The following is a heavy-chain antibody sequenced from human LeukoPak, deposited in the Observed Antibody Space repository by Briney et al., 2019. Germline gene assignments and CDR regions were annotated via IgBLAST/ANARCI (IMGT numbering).Heavy chain of an antibody. D-gene: IGHD5-12*01. Sequence: SETLSLTCTVSGGSISSGGYYWSWIRQPPGKGLEWIGEINHSGSTNYNPSLKSRVTISVDTSKNQFSLKLSSVTAADTAVYYCARRGVWMNNWGQGTLVTVSS. J-gene: IGHJ4*02. CDR3: ARRGVWMNN. CDR1: GGSISSGGYY. V-gene: IGHV4-39*07. CDR2: INHSGST.